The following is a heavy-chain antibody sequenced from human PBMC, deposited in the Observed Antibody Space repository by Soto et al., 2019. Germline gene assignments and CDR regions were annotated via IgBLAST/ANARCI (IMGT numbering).Heavy chain of an antibody. CDR2: IHPGDSDT. Sequence: PGESLKISCRVSGYIFTNGYIGWVRQRPGKGLEWMGIIHPGDSDTRYSPPFQGQVTISADKSISTAYLQWSSLKASDTAMYYCAVGGGRGAHPNFDYWGQGTLVTVSS. CDR1: GYIFTNGY. J-gene: IGHJ4*02. CDR3: AVGGGRGAHPNFDY. D-gene: IGHD2-15*01. V-gene: IGHV5-51*01.